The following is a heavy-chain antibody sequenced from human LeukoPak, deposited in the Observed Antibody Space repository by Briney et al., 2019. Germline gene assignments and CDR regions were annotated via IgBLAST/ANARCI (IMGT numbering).Heavy chain of an antibody. Sequence: ASVKVSCEASGYTFTSYYMHWVRQAPGQGLEWMGIINPSGGSTSYAQKFQGRVTMTRDTSTSTVYMELSSLRSEDTAVYYCARSRLEYAFDYWGQGTLVTVSS. CDR1: GYTFTSYY. D-gene: IGHD2-2*01. CDR2: INPSGGST. CDR3: ARSRLEYAFDY. J-gene: IGHJ4*02. V-gene: IGHV1-46*01.